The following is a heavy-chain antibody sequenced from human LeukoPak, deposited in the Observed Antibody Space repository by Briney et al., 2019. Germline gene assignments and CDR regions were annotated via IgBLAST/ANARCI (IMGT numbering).Heavy chain of an antibody. J-gene: IGHJ4*02. D-gene: IGHD6-13*01. Sequence: ASVKVSCKASGYTFTSYGISWVRQAPGQGLEWMGWISAYNGNTNYAQKLQGRVTMTTDTSTSTAYMELRSLRSDDTAVYYCARGIPIAAAGAFFDYWGQGTLVTVSS. CDR2: ISAYNGNT. CDR1: GYTFTSYG. V-gene: IGHV1-18*01. CDR3: ARGIPIAAAGAFFDY.